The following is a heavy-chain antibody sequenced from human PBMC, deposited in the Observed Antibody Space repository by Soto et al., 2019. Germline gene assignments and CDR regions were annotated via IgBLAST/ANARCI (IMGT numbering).Heavy chain of an antibody. J-gene: IGHJ6*02. D-gene: IGHD3-3*01. Sequence: EVQLLESGGGLVQPGGSLRLSCAASGFTFSSYAMSWVRQAPGKGLEWVSAISGSGGSTYYADSVKGRFTISRDNSKNTLYLQMNSLSAEDTAVYYCANPDVTRPPYYYYGMDVWGQGATVTVSS. CDR2: ISGSGGST. CDR1: GFTFSSYA. CDR3: ANPDVTRPPYYYYGMDV. V-gene: IGHV3-23*01.